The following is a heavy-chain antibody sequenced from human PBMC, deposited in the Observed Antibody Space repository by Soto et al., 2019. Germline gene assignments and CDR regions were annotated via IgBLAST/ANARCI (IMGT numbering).Heavy chain of an antibody. CDR3: ARHPNGDYDVMDV. CDR2: IYPGDSDT. Sequence: GESLKISCKGSGYTFTSYWISWVRQMPGEGLEWMGAIYPGDSDTRYSPSFQGQVTISADRSISTAYLQWSSLKASDTAMYYCARHPNGDYDVMDVWGRGTTVTVSS. CDR1: GYTFTSYW. V-gene: IGHV5-51*01. D-gene: IGHD4-17*01. J-gene: IGHJ6*02.